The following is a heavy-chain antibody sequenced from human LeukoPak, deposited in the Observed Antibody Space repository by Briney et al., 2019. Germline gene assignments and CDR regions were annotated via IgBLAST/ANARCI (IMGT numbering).Heavy chain of an antibody. Sequence: GGSLRLSCAASGFTFSSYAMSWVRQAPGKGLEWVSAISGSGGSTYYADSVRGRFTISRDNSKNTLYLQMNSLRAEDTAVYYSANPAYYDILTGYGTWGQGTLVTVSS. V-gene: IGHV3-23*01. J-gene: IGHJ4*02. D-gene: IGHD3-9*01. CDR1: GFTFSSYA. CDR3: ANPAYYDILTGYGT. CDR2: ISGSGGST.